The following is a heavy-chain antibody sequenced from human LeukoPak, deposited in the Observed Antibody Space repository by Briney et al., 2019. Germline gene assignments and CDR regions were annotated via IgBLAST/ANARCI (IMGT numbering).Heavy chain of an antibody. CDR3: ASGITMVFFDY. V-gene: IGHV5-51*01. Sequence: GGSLEISCQGSGSPFTSYWIGWVRQLPGKGLEWMGIIYPGDSDTRYSPSFQGQVTISADKSISTAYLQWSSLKASDTAMYYCASGITMVFFDYWGQGTLVTVSS. D-gene: IGHD3-10*01. CDR1: GSPFTSYW. J-gene: IGHJ4*02. CDR2: IYPGDSDT.